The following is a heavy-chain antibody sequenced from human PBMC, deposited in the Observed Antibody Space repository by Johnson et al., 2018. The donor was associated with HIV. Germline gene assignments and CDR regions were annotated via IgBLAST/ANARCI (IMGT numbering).Heavy chain of an antibody. Sequence: VQLVESGGGVVQPGGSLRLSCSVSGFTVNTNLMSWVRQAPGKGLEWVSVLYRGGSPYYADSVKGRFAVSRDNSKNTLYLQMNSLRAEDTAVYYCAKVSWEARLGDPFDIWGQGTMVTVSS. CDR2: LYRGGSP. D-gene: IGHD1-26*01. CDR3: AKVSWEARLGDPFDI. V-gene: IGHV3-66*02. J-gene: IGHJ3*02. CDR1: GFTVNTNL.